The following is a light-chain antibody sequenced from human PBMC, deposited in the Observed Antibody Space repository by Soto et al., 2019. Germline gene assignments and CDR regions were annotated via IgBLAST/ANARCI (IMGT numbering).Light chain of an antibody. CDR1: SSNIGAGYD. V-gene: IGLV1-40*01. J-gene: IGLJ1*01. CDR2: GNS. Sequence: QSVLTQPPSVSGAPGQRVTISCTGSSSNIGAGYDVHWYQQLPGTAPKLLIYGNSNRPSGVPDRFSGSKSGNSASLTISGLQAEDEADYYCCSHAGFNTPYVFATGTKSPS. CDR3: CSHAGFNTPYV.